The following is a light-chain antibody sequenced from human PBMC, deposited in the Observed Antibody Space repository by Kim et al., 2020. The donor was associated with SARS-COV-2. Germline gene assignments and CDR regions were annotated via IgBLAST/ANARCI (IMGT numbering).Light chain of an antibody. CDR2: EDN. CDR3: QSYDSSNQV. CDR1: SGSIASNY. V-gene: IGLV6-57*01. Sequence: GKTVTISCTRSSGSIASNYVQWYQQRPCCSPTTVIYEDNQRPSGVPDRFSGSIDSSSNSASLTISGLKTEDEGDYYCQSYDSSNQVFGGGTQLTVL. J-gene: IGLJ3*02.